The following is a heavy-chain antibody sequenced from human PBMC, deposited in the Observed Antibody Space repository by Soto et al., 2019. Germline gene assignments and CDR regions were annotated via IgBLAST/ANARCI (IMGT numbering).Heavy chain of an antibody. CDR3: AKEKHPYCSGGSCYSFEY. CDR1: GFTFDDYA. J-gene: IGHJ4*02. D-gene: IGHD2-15*01. CDR2: ISWNSGSI. V-gene: IGHV3-9*01. Sequence: EVQLVESGGGLAQPGRSLRRSCAASGFTFDDYAMHWVRQAPGKGLEWVSGISWNSGSIGYADSVKGRFTISRDNAKNSLYLQMNSLRAEDTALYYCAKEKHPYCSGGSCYSFEYWGQGTLVTVS.